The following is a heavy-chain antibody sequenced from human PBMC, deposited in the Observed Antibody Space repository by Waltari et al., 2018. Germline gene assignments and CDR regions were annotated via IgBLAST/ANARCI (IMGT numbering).Heavy chain of an antibody. J-gene: IGHJ6*03. Sequence: EVQLVESGGGLVQPGGSLRLSCAASGFTFSSYAMSWVRQAPGKGLELVSAIRGSGGSTYYADSVKGRFTISRDNAKNTLYLQMNSLRAEDTAVYYCAKDLSGGYSYYYYYYMDVWGKGTTVTVSS. CDR2: IRGSGGST. D-gene: IGHD2-15*01. CDR3: AKDLSGGYSYYYYYYMDV. V-gene: IGHV3-23*04. CDR1: GFTFSSYA.